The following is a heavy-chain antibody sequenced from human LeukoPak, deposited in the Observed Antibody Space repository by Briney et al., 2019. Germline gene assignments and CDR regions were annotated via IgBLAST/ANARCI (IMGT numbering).Heavy chain of an antibody. Sequence: PGGSLRLSCAASGFTFSSYAMSSVRQAPGKGLEWVSAISGSGGSTYYADSVKGRFTISRDNSKNTLYLQMNSLRAEDTAVYYCAKRRRMTTVTAQRYWGQGTLVTVSS. J-gene: IGHJ4*02. V-gene: IGHV3-23*01. CDR3: AKRRRMTTVTAQRY. CDR1: GFTFSSYA. CDR2: ISGSGGST. D-gene: IGHD4-17*01.